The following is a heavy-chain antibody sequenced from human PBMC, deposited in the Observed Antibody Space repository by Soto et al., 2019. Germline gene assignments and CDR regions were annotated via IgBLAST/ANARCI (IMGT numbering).Heavy chain of an antibody. Sequence: GGSLRLSCAASGFTFSSYAMSWVRQAPGKGLEWVSGISGSGDSTYYADSVKGRFTISRDNAKNSLYLQMNSLRAEDTAVYYCAREDDYLNWFDPWGQGTLVTVSS. D-gene: IGHD4-17*01. J-gene: IGHJ5*02. CDR2: ISGSGDST. CDR3: AREDDYLNWFDP. V-gene: IGHV3-23*01. CDR1: GFTFSSYA.